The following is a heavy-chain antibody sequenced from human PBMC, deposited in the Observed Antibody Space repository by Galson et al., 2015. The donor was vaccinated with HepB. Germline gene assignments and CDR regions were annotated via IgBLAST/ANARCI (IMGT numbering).Heavy chain of an antibody. V-gene: IGHV3-23*01. CDR1: GFTFKNYG. D-gene: IGHD3/OR15-3a*01. CDR2: IHGNGDYT. Sequence: SLRLSCAASGFTFKNYGMSWVRQAPGKGLEWVSGIHGNGDYTYYVESAKGRFTISRDNSKNTLFLQMNSLRVDDTAIYYCAKEGAEVGHPKFDSWGQGIQVTVSS. J-gene: IGHJ4*02. CDR3: AKEGAEVGHPKFDS.